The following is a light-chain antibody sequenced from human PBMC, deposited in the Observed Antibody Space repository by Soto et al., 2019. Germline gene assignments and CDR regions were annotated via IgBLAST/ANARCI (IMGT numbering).Light chain of an antibody. CDR2: GNS. Sequence: QSVLTQPPSVSGAPGQRVTISCTGSSSNIGAGYNVHWYQQLPGTAPKLLIFGNSNRPSGVPDRFSGSKSGTSASLAITGVEAEDEADYYCKSYDSSLSGWVFGGGTKHTV. CDR1: SSNIGAGYN. CDR3: KSYDSSLSGWV. V-gene: IGLV1-40*01. J-gene: IGLJ3*02.